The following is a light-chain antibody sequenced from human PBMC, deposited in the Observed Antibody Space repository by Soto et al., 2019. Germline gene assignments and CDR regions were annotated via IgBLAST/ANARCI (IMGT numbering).Light chain of an antibody. CDR3: QRYDSVPHT. J-gene: IGKJ4*01. CDR1: QDIRNY. CDR2: DAM. Sequence: DIQMTQSPSSLSASVGDRVTITCQASQDIRNYLNWYQQKPGKAPKLLIYDAMNLETGVPSRFSGSGSGTDFTVTISSLQPEDIATYYCQRYDSVPHTFGGGTRVEIK. V-gene: IGKV1-33*01.